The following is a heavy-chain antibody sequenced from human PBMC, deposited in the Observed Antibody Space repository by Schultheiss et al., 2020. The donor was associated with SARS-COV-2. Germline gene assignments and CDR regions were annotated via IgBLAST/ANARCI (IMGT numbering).Heavy chain of an antibody. CDR1: GGSVSSGTYY. CDR2: IYYSGST. Sequence: SETLSLTCTVSGGSVSSGTYYWSWIRQPPGKGLEWIGYIYYSGSTNYNPSLKSRVTISVDTSKNQFSLKLSSVTAADTAVYYCARDGSGAAVYWGQGTLVTVSS. J-gene: IGHJ4*02. V-gene: IGHV4-61*01. CDR3: ARDGSGAAVY. D-gene: IGHD3-10*01.